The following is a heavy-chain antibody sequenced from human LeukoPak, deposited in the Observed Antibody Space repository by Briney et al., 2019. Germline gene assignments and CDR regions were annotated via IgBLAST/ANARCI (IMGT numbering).Heavy chain of an antibody. CDR1: GYTLTELS. D-gene: IGHD6-19*01. V-gene: IGHV1-24*01. J-gene: IGHJ3*02. CDR3: ATSAHSGWYAFDI. Sequence: ASVKVSCKVSGYTLTELSMHWVRQAPGKGLEWMGGFDPEDGETIYAQKFQGRVTMAEDTSTDTAYMELSSLRSEDTAVYYCATSAHSGWYAFDIWGQGTMVTVSS. CDR2: FDPEDGET.